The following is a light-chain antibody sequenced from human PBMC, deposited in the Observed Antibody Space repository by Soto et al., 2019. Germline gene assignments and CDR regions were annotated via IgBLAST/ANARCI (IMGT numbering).Light chain of an antibody. J-gene: IGLJ3*02. CDR3: CSHSSSITWM. CDR1: SSDVGGYNF. V-gene: IGLV2-14*03. Sequence: QSVLTQTASVSGSPGQSITISCTGTSSDVGGYNFVSWYQQHPGKAPKLIIHDVTNRPSGVSGRFSGSKSGNTAFLTISGLQAEDEAVYYCCSHSSSITWMFGGGTKVTVL. CDR2: DVT.